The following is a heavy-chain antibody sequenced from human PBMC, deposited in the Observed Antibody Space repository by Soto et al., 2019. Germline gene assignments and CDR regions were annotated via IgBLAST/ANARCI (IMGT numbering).Heavy chain of an antibody. CDR3: VKLNYWDFDRDGYYFFEK. Sequence: QTGGSLRLSCVASGFTFNNYALGWVRQAPGKGLDWVSGITDYSVNTYYSDSVKGRFTTSRDNSQNTVYLHMSSLRAEDTAVYYCVKLNYWDFDRDGYYFFEKWGQGTLVTVSS. CDR1: GFTFNNYA. V-gene: IGHV3-23*01. CDR2: ITDYSVNT. D-gene: IGHD3-22*01. J-gene: IGHJ4*02.